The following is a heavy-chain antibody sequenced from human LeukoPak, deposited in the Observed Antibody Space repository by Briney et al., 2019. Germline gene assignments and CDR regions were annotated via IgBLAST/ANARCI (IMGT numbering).Heavy chain of an antibody. Sequence: PGGSLRLSCAASGFTFSSYEMNWVRRAPGKGLEWVSYISSSGSTIYYADSVKGRFTISRDNAKNSLYLQMNSLRAEDTAVYYCARALGYDYVWGSYRSGDYWGQGTLVTVSS. CDR2: ISSSGSTI. CDR3: ARALGYDYVWGSYRSGDY. J-gene: IGHJ4*02. V-gene: IGHV3-48*03. D-gene: IGHD3-16*02. CDR1: GFTFSSYE.